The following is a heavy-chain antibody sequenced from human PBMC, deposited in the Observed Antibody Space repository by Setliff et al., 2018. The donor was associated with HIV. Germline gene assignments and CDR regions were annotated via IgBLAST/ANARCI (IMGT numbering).Heavy chain of an antibody. Sequence: PSETLSLTCVVSGYSVTSDYYWGWIRQSPGKGLEWIGSVYYSGSTYHNPSLKSRITISIDTSKDHFSLRLSSVTAADTGVYYCARHRDPPGTSWIFYYYYMDLWGGGTTVTVSS. D-gene: IGHD2-2*01. V-gene: IGHV4-38-2*01. J-gene: IGHJ6*03. CDR1: GYSVTSDYY. CDR2: VYYSGST. CDR3: ARHRDPPGTSWIFYYYYMDL.